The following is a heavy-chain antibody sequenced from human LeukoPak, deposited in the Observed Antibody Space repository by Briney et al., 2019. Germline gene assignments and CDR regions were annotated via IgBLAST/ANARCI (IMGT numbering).Heavy chain of an antibody. J-gene: IGHJ4*02. Sequence: PGGSLRLSCAASGFTFSSYSMNWVRQAPGKGLEWVAVISYDGSNKYYADSVKGRFTISRDNSKNTLYLQMNSLRAEDTAVYYCASITSYSSGRPFMSYWGQGTLVTVSS. CDR2: ISYDGSNK. V-gene: IGHV3-30*03. CDR1: GFTFSSYS. CDR3: ASITSYSSGRPFMSY. D-gene: IGHD6-19*01.